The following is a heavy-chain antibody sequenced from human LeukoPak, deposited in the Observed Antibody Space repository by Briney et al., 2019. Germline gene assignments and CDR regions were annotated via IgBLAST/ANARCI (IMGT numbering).Heavy chain of an antibody. CDR3: ARNGGNSDFDY. CDR2: IYHSGST. Sequence: SETLSLTCAVSGGSISSGGYSWSWIRQPPGKGLEWIGYIYHSGSTYYNPSLKSRVTISVDRSKNQFSLKLSSVTAADTAVYYCARNGGNSDFDYWGQGTLVTVSS. J-gene: IGHJ4*02. D-gene: IGHD2-21*02. V-gene: IGHV4-30-2*01. CDR1: GGSISSGGYS.